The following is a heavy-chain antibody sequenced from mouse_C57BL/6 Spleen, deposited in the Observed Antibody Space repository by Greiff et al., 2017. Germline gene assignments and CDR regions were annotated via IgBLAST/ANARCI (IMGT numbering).Heavy chain of an antibody. V-gene: IGHV1-50*01. J-gene: IGHJ3*01. Sequence: QVQLQQPGAELVKPGASVKLSCKASGYTFTSYWMQWVKQRPGQGLEWIGEIDPSDSYTNYNQKFKGKATLTVDTSSSTAYMQLSSLTSEDSAVYYCAREGYYGSRGFAYWGQGTLVTVSA. CDR2: IDPSDSYT. CDR1: GYTFTSYW. D-gene: IGHD1-1*01. CDR3: AREGYYGSRGFAY.